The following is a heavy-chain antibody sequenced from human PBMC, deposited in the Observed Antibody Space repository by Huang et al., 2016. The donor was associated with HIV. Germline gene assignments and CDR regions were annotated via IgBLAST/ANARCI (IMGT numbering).Heavy chain of an antibody. D-gene: IGHD2-15*01. CDR2: EIAICGTT. J-gene: IGHJ4*02. V-gene: IGHV1-69*13. CDR3: ARGMWDSNWDRTDWLLRHFDS. CDR1: GYTFRKYA. Sequence: QVQLVQSGAEVKKPGSSVRVSCRASGYTFRKYAISWVRQDPGQGVEVMGGEIAICGTTKYDQKVEGRITISAKESTSTVYVELSSVTFQDTAVYYCARGMWDSNWDRTDWLLRHFDSWGQGTLVTVSS.